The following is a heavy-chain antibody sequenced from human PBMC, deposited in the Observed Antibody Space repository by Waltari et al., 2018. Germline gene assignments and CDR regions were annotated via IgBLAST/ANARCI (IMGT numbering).Heavy chain of an antibody. J-gene: IGHJ3*02. CDR1: GGSFSGYY. Sequence: QVQLQQWGAGLLKPSETLSLTCAVYGGSFSGYYWSWIRKPPGKGLEWSGEINNSGSTNSNPSLKSRVTISVDTAKNQFSLKLSSVTVADTAVYYCARSSFKGPSDAFDIWGQGTMVTVSS. CDR3: ARSSFKGPSDAFDI. V-gene: IGHV4-34*01. CDR2: INNSGST.